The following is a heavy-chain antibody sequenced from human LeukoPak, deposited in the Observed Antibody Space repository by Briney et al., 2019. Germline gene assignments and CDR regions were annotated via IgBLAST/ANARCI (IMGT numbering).Heavy chain of an antibody. CDR3: ASSRSFYYMDV. CDR1: GDSINRYY. Sequence: SETLSLTCTVSGDSINRYYWSWIRQPPGKGLEWIGYIYYGGSTNYNPSLKSRVTISVDESKNQFSLKLSSVTAADTAVYYCASSRSFYYMDVWGKGTTVTISS. V-gene: IGHV4-59*01. CDR2: IYYGGST. J-gene: IGHJ6*03.